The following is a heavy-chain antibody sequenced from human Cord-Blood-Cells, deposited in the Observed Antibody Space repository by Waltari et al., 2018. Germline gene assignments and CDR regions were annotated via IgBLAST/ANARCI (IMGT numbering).Heavy chain of an antibody. CDR1: GFTVSSNY. CDR3: ARVSSSSEFGFDY. V-gene: IGHV3-53*02. Sequence: EVQLVETGGGLIQPGGSLRLSCAASGFTVSSNYMSWVRQAPGKGLEWVSVIYSGGSTYYADSVKGRFTISRDNSKNTLYLQMNSLRAEDMAVYYCARVSSSSEFGFDYWGQGTLVTVSS. J-gene: IGHJ4*02. CDR2: IYSGGST. D-gene: IGHD6-6*01.